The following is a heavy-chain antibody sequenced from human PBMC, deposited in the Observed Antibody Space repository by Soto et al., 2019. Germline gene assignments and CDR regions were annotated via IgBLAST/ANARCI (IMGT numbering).Heavy chain of an antibody. CDR2: IKGDGSET. V-gene: IGHV3-74*01. CDR1: GFTFSSYW. CDR3: LRGNSGYGNFDY. D-gene: IGHD5-12*01. J-gene: IGHJ4*02. Sequence: GGSLRLSCAASGFTFSSYWMHWVRQAPGKGLVWVSRIKGDGSETNYADSVKGRFTISRDNARNTLYLQLNSLRAEDTAVYYCLRGNSGYGNFDYWGQGTRVTVSS.